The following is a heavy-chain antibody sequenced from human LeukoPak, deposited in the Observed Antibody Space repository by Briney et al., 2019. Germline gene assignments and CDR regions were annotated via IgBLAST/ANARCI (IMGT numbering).Heavy chain of an antibody. J-gene: IGHJ4*02. D-gene: IGHD5-12*01. CDR2: AYSTGGA. CDR1: GGSVSSLY. Sequence: SETLSLTCIVSGGSVSSLYWHWIRQSPEKGLEWIGYAYSTGGAKYNPSLKNRVTMSFDTPKNHFSLKLTSVTAADTAVYFCARSYGGYVLDEWGRGTLVVVSS. V-gene: IGHV4-59*02. CDR3: ARSYGGYVLDE.